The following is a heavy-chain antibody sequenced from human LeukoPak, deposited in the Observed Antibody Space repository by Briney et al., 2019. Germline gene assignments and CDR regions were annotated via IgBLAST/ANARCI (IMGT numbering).Heavy chain of an antibody. CDR3: AKDTSRAVGSGSFDY. Sequence: GGSLRLSCAASGFTFSSYEMNWVRQAPGKGLEWVSYISSSGSTIYYADSVKGRFTISRDNSKNTLYLQMNSLRAEDTAVYYCAKDTSRAVGSGSFDYWGQGTLVTVSS. J-gene: IGHJ4*02. V-gene: IGHV3-48*03. CDR2: ISSSGSTI. D-gene: IGHD3-10*01. CDR1: GFTFSSYE.